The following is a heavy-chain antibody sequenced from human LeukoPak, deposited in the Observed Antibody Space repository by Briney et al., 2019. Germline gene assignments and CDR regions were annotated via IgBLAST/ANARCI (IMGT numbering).Heavy chain of an antibody. V-gene: IGHV3-23*01. CDR1: GFTFSSYA. CDR2: ISGSGGST. Sequence: GGSLRLSCAASGFTFSSYAMSWVRQAPGKELEWVSAISGSGGSTYYADSVKGRFTISRDNSKNTLYLQMNSLRAEDTAVYFCARDRSDFPYYFDYWGQGTLVTVSS. J-gene: IGHJ4*02. D-gene: IGHD3-3*01. CDR3: ARDRSDFPYYFDY.